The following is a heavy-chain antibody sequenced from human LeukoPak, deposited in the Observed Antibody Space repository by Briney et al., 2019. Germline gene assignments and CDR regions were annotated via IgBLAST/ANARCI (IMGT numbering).Heavy chain of an antibody. CDR3: ARDLGAPTIFGVVIIGGWFDP. CDR2: IYTSGST. CDR1: GGSISSYY. Sequence: SETLSLTCTVSGGSISSYYWSWLRQPAGKGLEWIGRIYTSGSTNYNPSLTSGVTVSVDTSKNQFSLKLSSVTAADTAVYYCARDLGAPTIFGVVIIGGWFDPWGQGTLVTVSS. D-gene: IGHD3-3*01. J-gene: IGHJ5*02. V-gene: IGHV4-4*07.